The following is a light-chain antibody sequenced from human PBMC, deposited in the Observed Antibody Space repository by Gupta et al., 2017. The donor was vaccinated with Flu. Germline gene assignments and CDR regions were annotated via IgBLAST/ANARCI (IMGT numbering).Light chain of an antibody. Sequence: ATLSCRASQTLSSRYLAWYQHTPGQAPRLLIYGASSRASGIPDRFSGSGSGTDFTLTISGLEPEDFAVYYCQQYDNPPYTFGQGTKLEIK. V-gene: IGKV3-20*01. CDR1: QTLSSRY. CDR2: GAS. CDR3: QQYDNPPYT. J-gene: IGKJ2*01.